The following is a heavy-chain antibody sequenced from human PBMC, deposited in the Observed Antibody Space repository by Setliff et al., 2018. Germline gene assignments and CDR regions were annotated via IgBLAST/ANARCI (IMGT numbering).Heavy chain of an antibody. D-gene: IGHD2-2*02. CDR2: IYTSGST. V-gene: IGHV4-61*09. Sequence: SSETLSLTCTVSGGSISSGSYYWSWIRQPAGKGLEWIGHIYTSGSTNYNPSLKSRVTISVDTSRNQVSLKLSSVTAADTAVYYCARDRQYCSSTSCYTSYFYYYAMDIWGQGTTVTVSS. CDR3: ARDRQYCSSTSCYTSYFYYYAMDI. J-gene: IGHJ6*02. CDR1: GGSISSGSYY.